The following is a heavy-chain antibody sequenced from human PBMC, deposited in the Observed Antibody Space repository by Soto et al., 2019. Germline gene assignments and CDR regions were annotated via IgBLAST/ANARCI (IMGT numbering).Heavy chain of an antibody. CDR1: GGSISSYY. Sequence: XXTLALTCTVSGGSISSYYWSWIRQPPGKGLEWIGYIXYSGSXNYNPHIKSRXXISVDKSXXQSYPKLSSVTAAETAVYYCARVSGWYERYFDYWGQGTLVTVSS. CDR2: IXYSGSX. CDR3: ARVSGWYERYFDY. D-gene: IGHD6-19*01. J-gene: IGHJ4*02. V-gene: IGHV4-59*01.